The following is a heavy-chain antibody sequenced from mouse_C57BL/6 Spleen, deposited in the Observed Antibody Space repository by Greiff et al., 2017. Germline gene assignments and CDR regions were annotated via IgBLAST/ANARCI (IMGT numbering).Heavy chain of an antibody. J-gene: IGHJ4*01. V-gene: IGHV1-69*01. CDR1: GYTFTSYW. CDR2: IDPSDSYT. Sequence: VQLQQPGAELVMPGASVKLSCKASGYTFTSYWMHWVKQRPGQGLEWIGEIDPSDSYTNYNHKFKGKSTLTVDKSSSTAYMQLSSLTSEDSAVYYCARSNDPYAMDYWGQGTSVTVSS. CDR3: ARSNDPYAMDY. D-gene: IGHD2-3*01.